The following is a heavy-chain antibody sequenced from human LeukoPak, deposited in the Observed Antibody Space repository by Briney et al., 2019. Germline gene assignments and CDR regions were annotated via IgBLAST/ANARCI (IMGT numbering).Heavy chain of an antibody. CDR1: GASISGGTYY. CDR3: ARRGGSGRAFDY. V-gene: IGHV4-39*01. Sequence: PSETLSLTCSVSGASISGGTYYGGWIRQPPGKGLEWIGSIYYTGSTYDNPSLKSRVTISVDTSKNQFSLKLSSVTAADTAVYYCARRGGSGRAFDYWGQGTLVTVSS. CDR2: IYYTGST. J-gene: IGHJ4*02. D-gene: IGHD1-26*01.